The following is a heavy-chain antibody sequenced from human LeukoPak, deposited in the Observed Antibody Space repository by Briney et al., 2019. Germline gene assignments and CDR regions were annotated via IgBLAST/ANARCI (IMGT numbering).Heavy chain of an antibody. J-gene: IGHJ6*02. V-gene: IGHV3-74*01. D-gene: IGHD3-3*01. CDR3: ARYRLEWFRFKHYYYDMDV. Sequence: PGGSLRLSCAASGFTFSSYWMHWVRHAPGKGLVWVSRINSDGSSTSYADSVKGRFTISRDNAKNTLYLQMNSLRAEDTAVYYCARYRLEWFRFKHYYYDMDVWGQGTTVTVSS. CDR1: GFTFSSYW. CDR2: INSDGSST.